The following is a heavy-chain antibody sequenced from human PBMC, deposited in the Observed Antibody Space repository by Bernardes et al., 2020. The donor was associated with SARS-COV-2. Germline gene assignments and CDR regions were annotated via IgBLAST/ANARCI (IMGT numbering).Heavy chain of an antibody. CDR3: TRGPLSGYGSFGV. CDR1: GFSFSDYW. Sequence: GGSLRLSCAASGFSFSDYWLNWVRQAPGKGLMWVSRINGGGSSVNYADSVKGRFTISRDNAKNTLYLQMSSLSAEDTAVYYCTRGPLSGYGSFGVWGQGTLVTVSS. CDR2: INGGGSSV. V-gene: IGHV3-74*01. J-gene: IGHJ4*02. D-gene: IGHD5-12*01.